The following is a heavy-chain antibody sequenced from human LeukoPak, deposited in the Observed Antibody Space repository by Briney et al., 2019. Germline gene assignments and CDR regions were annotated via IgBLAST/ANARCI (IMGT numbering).Heavy chain of an antibody. CDR2: IIPIFGTA. J-gene: IGHJ2*01. CDR3: ASRGPYYYDSSGYYSFDL. CDR1: GGTFSSYA. V-gene: IGHV1-69*13. Sequence: ASVTVSCTASGGTFSSYAISWVRQAPGQGLEWMGGIIPIFGTANYAQKFQGRVTITADESTSTAYMELSSLRSEDTAVYYCASRGPYYYDSSGYYSFDLWGRGTLVTVSS. D-gene: IGHD3-22*01.